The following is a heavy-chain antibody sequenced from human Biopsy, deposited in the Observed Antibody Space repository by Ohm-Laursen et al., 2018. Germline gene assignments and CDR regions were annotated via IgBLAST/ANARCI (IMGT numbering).Heavy chain of an antibody. D-gene: IGHD2-15*01. CDR2: ISNSGST. CDR3: ARRGSGGRSFDY. Sequence: TLSLTCTVSGDSISSYYWSWIRQPPGKGLEWIGFISNSGSTTYNPSLKSRVTISVDTSKNQFSLKLSSVTAADTALYYCARRGSGGRSFDYWGQGTLVTASS. J-gene: IGHJ4*02. V-gene: IGHV4-59*08. CDR1: GDSISSYY.